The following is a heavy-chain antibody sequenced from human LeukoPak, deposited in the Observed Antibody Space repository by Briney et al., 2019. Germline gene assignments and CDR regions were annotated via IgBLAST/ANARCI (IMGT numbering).Heavy chain of an antibody. D-gene: IGHD1-26*01. V-gene: IGHV3-30*02. J-gene: IGHJ4*02. CDR1: GFTFSSYA. CDR3: ARDPGLGATKGLDY. Sequence: GGSLRLSCAASGFTFSSYAMHWVRQAQGKGLEWVAFIRYDGSNKYYADSVKGRFTISRDNSKNTLYLQMNSLRAEDTAVYYCARDPGLGATKGLDYWGQGTLVTVSS. CDR2: IRYDGSNK.